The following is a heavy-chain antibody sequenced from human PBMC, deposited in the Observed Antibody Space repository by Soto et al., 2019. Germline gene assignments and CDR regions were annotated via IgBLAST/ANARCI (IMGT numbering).Heavy chain of an antibody. J-gene: IGHJ6*02. D-gene: IGHD6-13*01. CDR3: AAVPGIAAAGPPRHYYYYGMDV. V-gene: IGHV1-58*01. Sequence: GASVKVSCKASGFTFTSSAVQWVRQARGQRLEWIGWIVVGSGNTNYAQKFQERVTITRDMSTSTAYMELSSLRSEDTAVYYCAAVPGIAAAGPPRHYYYYGMDVWGQGTTVTVSS. CDR2: IVVGSGNT. CDR1: GFTFTSSA.